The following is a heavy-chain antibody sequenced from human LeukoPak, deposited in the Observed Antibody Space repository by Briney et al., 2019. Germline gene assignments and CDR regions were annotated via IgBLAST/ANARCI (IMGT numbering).Heavy chain of an antibody. D-gene: IGHD3-9*01. CDR1: GFTFDDYA. CDR3: ARGYYFDWYSCAY. V-gene: IGHV3-9*01. Sequence: GGSLRLSSAASGFTFDDYAMHWVRQAPGKGLEWVSGISWDNGSIGYAHSVKGRFTISRDNAKNSLYLQMNSPGAEDTAVYYCARGYYFDWYSCAYWGQGTLVTVSS. CDR2: ISWDNGSI. J-gene: IGHJ4*02.